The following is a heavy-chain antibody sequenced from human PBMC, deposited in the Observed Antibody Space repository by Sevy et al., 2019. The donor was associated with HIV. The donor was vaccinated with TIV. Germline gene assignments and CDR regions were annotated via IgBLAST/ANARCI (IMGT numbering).Heavy chain of an antibody. J-gene: IGHJ4*02. D-gene: IGHD3-10*01. CDR3: AREREEEDKSGAKFDY. CDR1: GFNFRNYW. CDR2: IKHDGSEQ. Sequence: GGSLRLSCEVFGFNFRNYWMSWVRQAPGKGLEWVANIKHDGSEQYYLDAVKGRVTVSRDNGKKSLYLQVTGLRVDDAALDYCAREREEEDKSGAKFDYWGRGTLVTVSS. V-gene: IGHV3-7*01.